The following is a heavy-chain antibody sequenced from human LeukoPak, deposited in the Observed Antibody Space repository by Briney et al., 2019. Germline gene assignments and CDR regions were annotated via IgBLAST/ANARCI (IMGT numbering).Heavy chain of an antibody. V-gene: IGHV3-23*01. J-gene: IGHJ3*02. CDR2: ISGSGGST. CDR3: AKDTRIVVPAARDAFDI. Sequence: GSLRLSCAASGFTFSSYAMSWVRQAPGKGLEWVSAISGSGGSTYYADSVKGRFTISRDNSKNTLYLQMNSLRAEDTAVYYCAKDTRIVVPAARDAFDIWGQGTMVTVSS. CDR1: GFTFSSYA. D-gene: IGHD2-2*01.